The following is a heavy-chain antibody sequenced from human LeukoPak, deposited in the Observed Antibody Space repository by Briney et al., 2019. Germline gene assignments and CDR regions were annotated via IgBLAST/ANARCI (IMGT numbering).Heavy chain of an antibody. CDR2: INHSGST. J-gene: IGHJ5*02. D-gene: IGHD3-22*01. Sequence: PSETLSLTCAVYGGSFSGYYWSWIRQPPGKGLEWIGEINHSGSTNYNPSLKSRVTISVDTSKNQFSLKLSSVTAADTAVYYCATEVAATNYGSSGYYLWGQGTLVTVSS. CDR3: ATEVAATNYGSSGYYL. V-gene: IGHV4-34*01. CDR1: GGSFSGYY.